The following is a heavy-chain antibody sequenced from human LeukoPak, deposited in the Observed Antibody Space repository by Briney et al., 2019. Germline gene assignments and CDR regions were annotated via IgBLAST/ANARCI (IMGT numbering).Heavy chain of an antibody. V-gene: IGHV3-74*01. CDR3: ARDKYGGNSNAFDI. J-gene: IGHJ3*02. Sequence: GGSLRLSCATSGFIFSTYTMNWVRQAPGKGPVWVSRVGTDGSSTAYADYVKGRFTISRDNAKNTLYLQMNSLRVEDTAVYYCARDKYGGNSNAFDIWGQGTLVSVSS. CDR1: GFIFSTYT. CDR2: VGTDGSST. D-gene: IGHD4-23*01.